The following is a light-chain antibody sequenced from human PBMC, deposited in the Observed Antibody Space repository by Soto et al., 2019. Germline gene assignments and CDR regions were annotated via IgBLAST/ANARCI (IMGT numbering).Light chain of an antibody. V-gene: IGLV2-8*01. J-gene: IGLJ1*01. CDR2: EVI. Sequence: QSALTQPPSASGSPGQSVTISCTGTSGDVGGYNYVSWYQQHPGKAPKLMIYEVIKRPSGVPDRFSGSKSGNTASLTVSGLQAEDEADYYCTSYAGSNIFVFGTGTKLTVL. CDR1: SGDVGGYNY. CDR3: TSYAGSNIFV.